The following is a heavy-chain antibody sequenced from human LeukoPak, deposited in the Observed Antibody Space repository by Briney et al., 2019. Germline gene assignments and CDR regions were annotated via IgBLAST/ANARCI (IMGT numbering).Heavy chain of an antibody. CDR1: GYTFTGYY. CDR3: ATQATSGWHFS. D-gene: IGHD6-19*01. Sequence: ASVKVSCKASGYTFTGYYKHWVRQAPGQGPEWMGWINPNSGGTNYAQKFQGRVTMTRDTSLSTVYIELSRLRSDDTAVYYCATQATSGWHFSWGQGTLVTVSS. J-gene: IGHJ5*02. V-gene: IGHV1-2*02. CDR2: INPNSGGT.